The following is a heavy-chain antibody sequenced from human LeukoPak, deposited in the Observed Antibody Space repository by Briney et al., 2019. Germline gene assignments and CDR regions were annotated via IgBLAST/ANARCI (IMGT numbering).Heavy chain of an antibody. V-gene: IGHV3-74*01. Sequence: GGSLRLSCAASGFTFSDYWMHWVRQAPGKGLVWVSRLSSDWSSTSYADSVKGRFTISRDNAKNTLYLQMNSLRAEDTAVYYCARGPHPSYGSGSYYNGLFDYWGQGTLVTVSS. CDR3: ARGPHPSYGSGSYYNGLFDY. J-gene: IGHJ4*02. CDR2: LSSDWSST. D-gene: IGHD3-10*01. CDR1: GFTFSDYW.